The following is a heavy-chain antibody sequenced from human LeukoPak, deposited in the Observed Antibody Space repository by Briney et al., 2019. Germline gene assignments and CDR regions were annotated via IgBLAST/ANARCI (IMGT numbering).Heavy chain of an antibody. V-gene: IGHV4-61*02. D-gene: IGHD2-8*02. CDR3: ARSGPYYYYYYMDV. CDR2: IYTSGST. CDR1: GGSISSGSYY. Sequence: SETLSLTCTVSGGSISSGSYYWSWIRQPAGKGLEWIGRIYTSGSTNYNPSLKSRVTISVDTSKNQFSLKLSSVTAADTAIYYCARSGPYYYYYYMDVWGKGTSVTISS. J-gene: IGHJ6*03.